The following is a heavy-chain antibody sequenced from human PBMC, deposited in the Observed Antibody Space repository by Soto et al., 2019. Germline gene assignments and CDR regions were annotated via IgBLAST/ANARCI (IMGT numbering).Heavy chain of an antibody. CDR3: ARDAADTAMPRIDY. V-gene: IGHV4-30-4*01. Sequence: QVQLQESGPGLVKPSQTLSLTCTVSGGSISSGDYYWSWIRQPPGKGLEWIGYIYYSGSTYYNPSLTSRVTISVEPSKNQCSLKLSSVTAADTAVYYCARDAADTAMPRIDYWGQGTLVTVSS. J-gene: IGHJ4*02. D-gene: IGHD5-18*01. CDR2: IYYSGST. CDR1: GGSISSGDYY.